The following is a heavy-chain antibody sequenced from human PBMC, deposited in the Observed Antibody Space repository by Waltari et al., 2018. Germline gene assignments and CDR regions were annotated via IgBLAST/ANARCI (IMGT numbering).Heavy chain of an antibody. CDR1: GGSFSGYY. D-gene: IGHD6-13*01. Sequence: QVQLQQWGAGLLKHSETLSLTCAVSGGSFSGYYWSWIRQPPGKGLEWSGEINHSGSTNYNPSLKSRVTISVDTSKNQFSLKLSSVTAAGTAVYYCARGQQQLKYFQHWGQGTLVTVSS. V-gene: IGHV4-34*01. J-gene: IGHJ1*01. CDR3: ARGQQQLKYFQH. CDR2: INHSGST.